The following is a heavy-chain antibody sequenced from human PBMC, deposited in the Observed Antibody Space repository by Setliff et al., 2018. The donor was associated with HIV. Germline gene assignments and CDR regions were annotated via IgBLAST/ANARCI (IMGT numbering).Heavy chain of an antibody. V-gene: IGHV3-30*04. CDR1: GFTLSSHA. CDR3: ARDREAMITGFYFYFYMDV. Sequence: GGSLRLSCVASGFTLSSHAMHWVRQAPGKGLEWVAVISSDESNRYFADSVKDRFTISRDNPRNTMYLQMNSLTTEDTAVYYCARDREAMITGFYFYFYMDVWGKGTTVTVSS. J-gene: IGHJ6*03. D-gene: IGHD3-16*01. CDR2: ISSDESNR.